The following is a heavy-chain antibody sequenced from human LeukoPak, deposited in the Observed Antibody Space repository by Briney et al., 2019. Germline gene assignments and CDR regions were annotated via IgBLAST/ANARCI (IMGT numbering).Heavy chain of an antibody. CDR2: IYYSGGNT. CDR3: AKDQGQAVVPRRFDY. Sequence: GGSLRLSCAASGFTFSSYAMSWVRQAPGKGLEWVSTIYYSGGNTYSADSVKGRFTISRDNAKNTLYLQMNSLRAEDTAVYYCAKDQGQAVVPRRFDYWGQGTLVTVSS. J-gene: IGHJ4*02. V-gene: IGHV3-23*01. CDR1: GFTFSSYA. D-gene: IGHD2-2*01.